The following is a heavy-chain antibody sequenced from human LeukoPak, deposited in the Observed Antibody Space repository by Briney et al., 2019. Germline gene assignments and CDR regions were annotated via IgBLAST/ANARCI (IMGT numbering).Heavy chain of an antibody. CDR1: GFSFSNSG. CDR3: ARGDCSRTSCYLVDY. D-gene: IGHD2-2*01. Sequence: GGSLRLSCAASGFSFSNSGMHWVRQAPGKGLEWVAVIWYDGSNKYYAESVKGRFTISRDSSKNTLYLQMNSLRAEDTAVYYCARGDCSRTSCYLVDYWGQGTLVGVSS. J-gene: IGHJ4*02. CDR2: IWYDGSNK. V-gene: IGHV3-33*01.